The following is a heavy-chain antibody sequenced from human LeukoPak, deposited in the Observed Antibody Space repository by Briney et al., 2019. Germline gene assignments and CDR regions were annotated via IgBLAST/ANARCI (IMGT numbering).Heavy chain of an antibody. V-gene: IGHV3-30*02. CDR1: GFTFSSYG. CDR3: ARVATVTTWDWFDP. Sequence: GGSLRLSCAASGFTFSSYGMHWVRQAPGKGLEWVAFIRYDGSNKYYADSVKGRFTISRDNSKNTLYLQMNSLRAEDTAVYYCARVATVTTWDWFDPWGQGTLVTVSS. CDR2: IRYDGSNK. J-gene: IGHJ5*02. D-gene: IGHD4-17*01.